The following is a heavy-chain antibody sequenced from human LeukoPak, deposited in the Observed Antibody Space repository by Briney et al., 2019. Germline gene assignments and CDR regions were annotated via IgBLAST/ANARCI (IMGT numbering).Heavy chain of an antibody. V-gene: IGHV3-30*18. CDR3: AKDKVGGSGWYYYYGMDV. CDR2: ISDDGSNK. J-gene: IGHJ6*02. CDR1: GFTFSSYG. Sequence: PGGSLRLSCAASGFTFSSYGMHWVRQAPGKGLEWVAVISDDGSNKYYADSVKGRFTISRDNSKNTLYLQMNSLRAEDTAVYYCAKDKVGGSGWYYYYGMDVWGQGTTVTVSS. D-gene: IGHD3-10*01.